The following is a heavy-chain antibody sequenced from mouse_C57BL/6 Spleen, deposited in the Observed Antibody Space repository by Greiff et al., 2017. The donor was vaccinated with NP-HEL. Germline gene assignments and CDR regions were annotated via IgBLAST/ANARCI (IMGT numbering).Heavy chain of an antibody. CDR1: GYTFTDYN. Sequence: EVQLQQSGPELVKPGASVKIPCKASGYTFTDYNMDWVKQSHGKSLEWIGDINPNNGGTIYNQKFKGKATLTVDKSSSTADMELRSLTSEDTAVYYCARRGGLLFSFAYWGQGTLVTVSA. CDR3: ARRGGLLFSFAY. D-gene: IGHD2-1*01. J-gene: IGHJ3*01. V-gene: IGHV1-18*01. CDR2: INPNNGGT.